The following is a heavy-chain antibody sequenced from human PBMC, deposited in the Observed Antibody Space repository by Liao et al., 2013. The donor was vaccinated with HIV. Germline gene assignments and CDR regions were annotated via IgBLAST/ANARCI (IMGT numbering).Heavy chain of an antibody. J-gene: IGHJ4*02. V-gene: IGHV4-59*01. CDR1: GGSISSYY. CDR3: ARAWRYQLLADY. CDR2: IYYSGST. D-gene: IGHD2-2*01. Sequence: QVQLQESGPGLVKPSETLSLTCTVSGGSISSYYWNWIRQPPGKGLEWIGYIYYSGSTNYNPSLKSRVTISVDTSKNQFSLRLSSVTAADTAVYYCARAWRYQLLADYWGQGTLVTVSS.